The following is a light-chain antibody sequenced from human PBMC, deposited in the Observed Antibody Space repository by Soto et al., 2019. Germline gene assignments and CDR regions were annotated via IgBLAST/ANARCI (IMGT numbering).Light chain of an antibody. CDR3: SSYISSSTLEV. V-gene: IGLV2-14*01. CDR1: SSDVGGYNY. J-gene: IGLJ2*01. Sequence: QSALTQPASVSGSPGQSITISCTGTSSDVGGYNYVSWYQQHPGKAPKLMIYEVSNRPSGVSNRFSGSKSGNTASLTISGLQAEDEADYYCSSYISSSTLEVFGGGTKLPVL. CDR2: EVS.